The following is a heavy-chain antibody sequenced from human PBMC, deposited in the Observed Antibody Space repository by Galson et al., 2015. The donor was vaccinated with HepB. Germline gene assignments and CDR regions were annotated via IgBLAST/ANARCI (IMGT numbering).Heavy chain of an antibody. CDR3: ARVRFLESPKYYGMDV. Sequence: SVKVSCKASGGTFSSYAISWVRQAPGQGLEWMGGIIPIFGTANYAQKFQGRVTITADESTSTAYMELSSLRSEDTAVYYCARVRFLESPKYYGMDVWGQGTTVTVSS. CDR2: IIPIFGTA. J-gene: IGHJ6*02. V-gene: IGHV1-69*13. CDR1: GGTFSSYA. D-gene: IGHD3-3*01.